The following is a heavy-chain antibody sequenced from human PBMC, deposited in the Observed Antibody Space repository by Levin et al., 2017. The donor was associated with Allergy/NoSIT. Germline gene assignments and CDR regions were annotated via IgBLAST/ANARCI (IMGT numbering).Heavy chain of an antibody. CDR3: AREAVAATNWFDP. CDR2: INPNSGGT. Sequence: RASVKVSCKASGYTFTGYYMHWVRQAPGQGLEWMGRINPNSGGTNYAQKFQGRVTMTRDTSISTAYMELSRLRSDDTAVYYCAREAVAATNWFDPWGQGTLVTVSS. J-gene: IGHJ5*02. D-gene: IGHD2-15*01. CDR1: GYTFTGYY. V-gene: IGHV1-2*06.